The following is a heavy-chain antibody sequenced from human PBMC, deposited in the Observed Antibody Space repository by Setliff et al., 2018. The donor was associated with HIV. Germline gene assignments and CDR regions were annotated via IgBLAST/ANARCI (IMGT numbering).Heavy chain of an antibody. Sequence: SETLSLTCTVSGGSISNDYWGWVRQPPGKGLEWIGFVYLSGSITYNPSLKSRVTISIDRSKNEFSLKLSSVTAADTALYYCARDRDYGGNRDAFDIWGQGIMVTVSS. CDR3: ARDRDYGGNRDAFDI. V-gene: IGHV4-59*01. J-gene: IGHJ3*02. D-gene: IGHD4-17*01. CDR2: VYLSGSI. CDR1: GGSISNDY.